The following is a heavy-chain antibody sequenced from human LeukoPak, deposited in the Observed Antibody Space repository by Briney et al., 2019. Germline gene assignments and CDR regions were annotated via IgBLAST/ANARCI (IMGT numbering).Heavy chain of an antibody. V-gene: IGHV3-48*01. Sequence: PGGSLRLSYAASGFTFSSYEMNWVRQAPGKGLEWVSYISSSSSTIYYADSVKGRFTISRDNAKNSLYLQMNSLRAEDTAVYYCARDSIAVAGTLGYWGQGTLVTVSS. J-gene: IGHJ4*02. CDR1: GFTFSSYE. CDR2: ISSSSSTI. CDR3: ARDSIAVAGTLGY. D-gene: IGHD6-19*01.